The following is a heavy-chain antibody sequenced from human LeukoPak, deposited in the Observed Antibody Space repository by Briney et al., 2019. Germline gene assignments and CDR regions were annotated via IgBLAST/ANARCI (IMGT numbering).Heavy chain of an antibody. D-gene: IGHD5-18*01. CDR3: ARIRGYSKMGRWGFDT. CDR1: GARLGTIGRC. CDR2: IDCDDDT. J-gene: IGHJ5*02. Sequence: GPSLSHPPHMLTLFCTFSGARLGTIGRCVSCVRQPPGEALEGLARIDCDDDTYYSTSLNTRLTISTDTSTNQVVLTITTTAPVDTATYYCARIRGYSKMGRWGFDTWGQGTLVTVSS. V-gene: IGHV2-70*11.